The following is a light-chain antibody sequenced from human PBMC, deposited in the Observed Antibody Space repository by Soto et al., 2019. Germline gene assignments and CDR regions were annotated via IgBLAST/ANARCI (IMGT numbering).Light chain of an antibody. Sequence: QSALTQPASVSGSPGQSITISCIGTSSDVGAFNYVSWYQHHPGKAPKLIIYDATDRPSGVSTRFSASKSGNTASLTISGLQAEDEADYYCSSYTTRNTEVFGTGTKLTVL. V-gene: IGLV2-14*03. CDR1: SSDVGAFNY. CDR3: SSYTTRNTEV. J-gene: IGLJ1*01. CDR2: DAT.